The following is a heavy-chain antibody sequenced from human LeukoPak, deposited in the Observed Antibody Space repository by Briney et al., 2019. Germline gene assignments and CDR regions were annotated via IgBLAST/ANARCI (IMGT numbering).Heavy chain of an antibody. CDR1: GFTFSTYW. CDR2: IKQDGSEI. J-gene: IGHJ4*02. CDR3: ARRAGAYSHPYDY. Sequence: PGGSLRLSCAASGFTFSTYWMNWVRQAPGRGLEWVANIKQDGSEIYYVDSVKGRFTISRDNSENTLYLQMNSLRAEDTAVYYCARRAGAYSHPYDYWGQGTLVTVSS. D-gene: IGHD4/OR15-4a*01. V-gene: IGHV3-7*03.